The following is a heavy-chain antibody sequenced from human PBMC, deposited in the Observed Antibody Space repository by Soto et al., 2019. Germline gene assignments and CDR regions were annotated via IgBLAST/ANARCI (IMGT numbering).Heavy chain of an antibody. CDR1: GDSISSGDYY. CDR2: LHHSGIT. J-gene: IGHJ4*02. Sequence: QVQLQESGPGLVQPSQTLSLTCNVSGDSISSGDYYWTWIRHHPGKGLEWIGYLHHSGITHYNPSLKSRVTTSVDTTKNQFSLSLSSVTAADTAVYYCARALGSSPLSYWGQGTLVTVSS. V-gene: IGHV4-31*03. CDR3: ARALGSSPLSY. D-gene: IGHD3-10*01.